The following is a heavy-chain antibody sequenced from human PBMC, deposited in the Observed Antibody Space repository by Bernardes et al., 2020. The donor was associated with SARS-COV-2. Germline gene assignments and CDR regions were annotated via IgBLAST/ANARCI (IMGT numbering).Heavy chain of an antibody. V-gene: IGHV4-59*01. CDR1: GGSISSSN. J-gene: IGHJ5*02. D-gene: IGHD3-22*01. CDR2: IYYSGNT. Sequence: SKTLSPTCTVSGGSISSSNWGWIRQSPGPGLAWIGHIYYSGNTNYNPSLESRVTISIDTSKNQFSLKLSSVTAADTAVYFCARWYDSSVYSWLDPWGQGTLVTGSA. CDR3: ARWYDSSVYSWLDP.